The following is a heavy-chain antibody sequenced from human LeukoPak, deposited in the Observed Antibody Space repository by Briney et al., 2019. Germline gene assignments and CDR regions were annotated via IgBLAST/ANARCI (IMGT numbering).Heavy chain of an antibody. D-gene: IGHD5-18*01. V-gene: IGHV4-59*01. CDR1: GGSISSYY. CDR3: ASGGYSYGYAMQGGWFDP. CDR2: IFYSGST. J-gene: IGHJ5*02. Sequence: SETLSLTCTVSGGSISSYYWSWIRQPPGKGLEWSGYIFYSGSTNYNPSLKSRVTISVDTSKSQFSLKLTSVTAADTAVYYCASGGYSYGYAMQGGWFDPWGQEPWSPSPQ.